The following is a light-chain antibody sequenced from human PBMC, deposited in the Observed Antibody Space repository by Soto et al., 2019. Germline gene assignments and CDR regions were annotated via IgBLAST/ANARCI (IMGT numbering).Light chain of an antibody. V-gene: IGKV1-5*03. Sequence: DIQMTQSPSTLSASVGDRVTITCRASQSISSWLAWYQQKPGKVPKLLIYKAYSLESGVPSRFSGSGSGTEFTLTIRRQEPDDFATYFCQQYNSNPLTFGGGTKVEIK. CDR3: QQYNSNPLT. CDR2: KAY. CDR1: QSISSW. J-gene: IGKJ4*01.